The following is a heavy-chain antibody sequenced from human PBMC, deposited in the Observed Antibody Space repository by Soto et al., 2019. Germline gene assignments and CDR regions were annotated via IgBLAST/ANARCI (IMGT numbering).Heavy chain of an antibody. D-gene: IGHD2-21*02. J-gene: IGHJ4*02. CDR2: INYSGRT. V-gene: IGHV4-39*01. Sequence: QLQLQESGPGLVKPSETLSLTCAVSGGSISGSPYYWVWVRQPPGQGLEWIGSINYSGRTYYNPYLPSRDIMSVQTSKSQSSLQLTSVTSANTAVYYCNRIDCNTNDCYHFDSWGQGALVTVSS. CDR1: GGSISGSPYY. CDR3: NRIDCNTNDCYHFDS.